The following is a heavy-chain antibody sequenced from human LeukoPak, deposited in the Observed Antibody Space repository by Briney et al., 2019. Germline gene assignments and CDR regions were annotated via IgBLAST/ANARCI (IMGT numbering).Heavy chain of an antibody. CDR2: IIPIFGTA. CDR3: ARDPSAGTATSFDY. Sequence: SVKVSCKASGGTFSGYAISWVRQAPGQGLEWMGGIIPIFGTANYAQKFQGRVTITADESTSTAYMELSSLRSEDTAVYYCARDPSAGTATSFDYWGQGTLVTVSS. V-gene: IGHV1-69*13. D-gene: IGHD5-18*01. CDR1: GGTFSGYA. J-gene: IGHJ4*02.